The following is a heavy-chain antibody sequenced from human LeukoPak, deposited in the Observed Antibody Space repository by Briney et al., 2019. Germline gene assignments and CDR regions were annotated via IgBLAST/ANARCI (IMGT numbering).Heavy chain of an antibody. CDR1: EFSISTYT. Sequence: PGGSLRLSCAASEFSISTYTMSWVRQAPGGGLEWVSSISYSSTYIYYADSVKGRFTISRDNAKNSGYLLMNSLRAEDTAVYYCAREGGLNNWYYYMDVWGKGATVTVPS. J-gene: IGHJ6*03. CDR2: ISYSSTYI. CDR3: AREGGLNNWYYYMDV. V-gene: IGHV3-21*01. D-gene: IGHD1-20*01.